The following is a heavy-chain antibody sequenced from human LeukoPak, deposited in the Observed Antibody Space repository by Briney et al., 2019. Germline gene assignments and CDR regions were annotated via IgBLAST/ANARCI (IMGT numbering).Heavy chain of an antibody. CDR2: INYSGST. D-gene: IGHD2-15*01. J-gene: IGHJ5*02. V-gene: IGHV4-59*11. Sequence: SETLSLTCTVSGVSISSHYWSWIRQPPGKGLEWIGYINYSGSTNYNPSLKSRVTISEDTSKNQVSLKLKSVTAADTAVYFCAGYCSGGSCYQRGLPWFDPWGQGTLVTVSS. CDR3: AGYCSGGSCYQRGLPWFDP. CDR1: GVSISSHY.